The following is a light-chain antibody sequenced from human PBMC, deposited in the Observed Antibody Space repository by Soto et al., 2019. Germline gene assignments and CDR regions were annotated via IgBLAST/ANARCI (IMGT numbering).Light chain of an antibody. CDR1: QSVLYSSNNKNY. CDR2: AAS. V-gene: IGKV1-39*01. Sequence: DILLTQSPYSLSVSLGERATINCKSSQSVLYSSNNKNYLAWYQQKPGKAPKLLIYAASSLQSGVPSRFSGSGSGTDFTLTISSLQPEDFATYYCQQSYSTPRTFGQGTKVDIK. CDR3: QQSYSTPRT. J-gene: IGKJ1*01.